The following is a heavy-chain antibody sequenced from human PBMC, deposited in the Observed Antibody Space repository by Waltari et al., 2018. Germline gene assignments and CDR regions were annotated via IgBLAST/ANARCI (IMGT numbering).Heavy chain of an antibody. CDR1: GGTFSSYA. Sequence: QVQLVQSGAEVKKPGSSVKVSCKASGGTFSSYAISWVRQAPGQGLEWMGGIIPIFGTANYAQKFQGRVTITADESTSTAYMELSSLRSEDTAVYYCARCYYDSSGYYPGFGYYYYGMDVWGQGTTVTVSS. D-gene: IGHD3-22*01. CDR2: IIPIFGTA. V-gene: IGHV1-69*01. J-gene: IGHJ6*02. CDR3: ARCYYDSSGYYPGFGYYYYGMDV.